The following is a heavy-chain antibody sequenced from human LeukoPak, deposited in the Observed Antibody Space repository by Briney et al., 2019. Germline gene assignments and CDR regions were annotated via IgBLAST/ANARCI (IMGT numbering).Heavy chain of an antibody. CDR3: ARRGYYCSSTSCHFDY. V-gene: IGHV3-21*01. D-gene: IGHD2-2*01. CDR2: ISSSSSYI. CDR1: GFTFSSYS. J-gene: IGHJ4*02. Sequence: PGGSLRLSCAASGFTFSSYSMNWVRQAPGKGLEWVSSISSSSSYIYYADSVKGRFTISRDNAKNSLYLQMNSLRAEDTAVYYCARRGYYCSSTSCHFDYWGQGTLVTVSS.